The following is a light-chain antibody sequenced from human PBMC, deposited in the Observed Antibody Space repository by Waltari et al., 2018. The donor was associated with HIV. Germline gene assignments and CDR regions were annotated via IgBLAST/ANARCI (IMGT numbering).Light chain of an antibody. CDR3: SSFANRGGFDVP. CDR1: NSDIGTYDY. J-gene: IGLJ2*01. V-gene: IGLV2-8*01. Sequence: QSALTQPPSASWSPGQSVTLSCTGTNSDIGTYDYVSWYQPHPGKAPELVNFEVTKRPSGVSDRFSGYKSCNTAFRTVSRFQAKDDADYYCSSFANRGGFDVPFGGGTRLTVL. CDR2: EVT.